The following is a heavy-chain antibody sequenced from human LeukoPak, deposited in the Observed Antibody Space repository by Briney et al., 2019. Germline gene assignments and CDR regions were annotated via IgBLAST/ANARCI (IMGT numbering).Heavy chain of an antibody. CDR2: ISSSSNYI. J-gene: IGHJ4*02. D-gene: IGHD1-26*01. V-gene: IGHV3-21*01. CDR3: ARWARYSGSYDVNDY. Sequence: GGSLRLSCAASAFTFSSYSTNWVRQAPGKGLEWVSSISSSSNYIYYADSMKGRFTISRDNAKNSLYLQMNSLRAEDTAVYYCARWARYSGSYDVNDYWGQGTLVTVSS. CDR1: AFTFSSYS.